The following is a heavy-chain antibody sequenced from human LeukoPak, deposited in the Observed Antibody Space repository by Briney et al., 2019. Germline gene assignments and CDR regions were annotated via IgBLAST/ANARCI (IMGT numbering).Heavy chain of an antibody. J-gene: IGHJ4*02. CDR3: AREKDDYHPFDY. CDR1: GDSVSSNRAA. D-gene: IGHD4-11*01. V-gene: IGHV6-1*01. CDR2: TFYRSKWYD. Sequence: SQTLSLTCAISGDSVSSNRAAWNWIRQSPSRGLEWLGRTFYRSKWYDDYAVSVKSRITINSDTSKNQSSLHLNSVTPEDTAVYFCAREKDDYHPFDYWGQGTLVTVSS.